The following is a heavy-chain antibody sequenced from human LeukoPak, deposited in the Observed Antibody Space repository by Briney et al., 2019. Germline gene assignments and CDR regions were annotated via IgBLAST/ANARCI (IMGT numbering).Heavy chain of an antibody. CDR3: ARVVPAAARIFDL. D-gene: IGHD2-2*01. CDR2: IYTSEST. CDR1: GGSISSGSYY. V-gene: IGHV4-61*02. Sequence: SQTLSLTRTVSGGSISSGSYYWSWIRQPAGKGLEWIGRIYTSESTNYNPSLESRVTISVDTSKNQFSLKLSSVTAADTAVYYCARVVPAAARIFDLWGRGTLVTVSS. J-gene: IGHJ2*01.